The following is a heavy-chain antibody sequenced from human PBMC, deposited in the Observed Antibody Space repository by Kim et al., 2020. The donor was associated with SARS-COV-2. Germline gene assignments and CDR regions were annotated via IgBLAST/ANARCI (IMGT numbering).Heavy chain of an antibody. J-gene: IGHJ2*01. D-gene: IGHD3-22*01. CDR3: ARGKYYYDGSGNPRFWYFER. Sequence: SETLSLTCTVSGGSISYYHWTWIRQPPGKGLEWIGYVFDSGSTNYNPSLKSRVTISLGTSKKQFSLQLTSVTAADTAVYYCARGKYYYDGSGNPRFWYFERWGRGTLVTVSS. V-gene: IGHV4-59*01. CDR2: VFDSGST. CDR1: GGSISYYH.